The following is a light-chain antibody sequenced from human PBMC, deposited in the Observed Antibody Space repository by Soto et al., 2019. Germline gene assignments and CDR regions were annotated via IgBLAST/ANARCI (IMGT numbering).Light chain of an antibody. CDR2: EVS. V-gene: IGLV2-8*01. CDR1: SSDVGGYNY. CDR3: NSYAGSNNFL. J-gene: IGLJ1*01. Sequence: QSALTQPPSASGSPGQSVTISCTGTSSDVGGYNYVSWYQRHPGKAPKLMIYEVSKRPSGVPDRFSGSKSGNTASLTVSGLQAEDEADYYCNSYAGSNNFLFGTGTQLTVL.